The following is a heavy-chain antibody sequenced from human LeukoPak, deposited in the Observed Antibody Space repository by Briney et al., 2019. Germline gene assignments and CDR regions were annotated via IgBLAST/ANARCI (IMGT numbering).Heavy chain of an antibody. J-gene: IGHJ4*02. D-gene: IGHD3-10*01. CDR1: GYNFDTYW. Sequence: GESLKISCKASGYNFDTYWIGWVRQMPGKGLEWMGIIYPGDSDTRYSPSFQGQVTISADKSISTAYLQWSSLKASDTAMYYCAGAFMVRGVIFDYWGQGTLVTVSS. V-gene: IGHV5-51*01. CDR3: AGAFMVRGVIFDY. CDR2: IYPGDSDT.